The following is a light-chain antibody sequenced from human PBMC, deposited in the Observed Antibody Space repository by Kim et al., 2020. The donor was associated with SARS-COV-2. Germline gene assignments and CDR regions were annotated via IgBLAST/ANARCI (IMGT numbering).Light chain of an antibody. CDR1: KLRDKY. J-gene: IGLJ1*01. V-gene: IGLV3-1*01. CDR3: QAWDSSTYV. Sequence: VSPGQTADCTCSGDKLRDKYVCWYQHKPGQSPVVVIYQDTRRPSGIPERFSGSKSGNTATLTISGTQAMDEADYYCQAWDSSTYVFGAGTKVTVL. CDR2: QDT.